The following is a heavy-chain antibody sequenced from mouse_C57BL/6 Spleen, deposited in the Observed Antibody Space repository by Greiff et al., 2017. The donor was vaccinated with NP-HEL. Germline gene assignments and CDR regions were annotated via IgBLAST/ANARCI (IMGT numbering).Heavy chain of an antibody. Sequence: EVHLVESGGGLVQPGGSMSLSCVASGFTFSNHWMNWVRQSPEKGLEWVAQIRLKSDNYATDYAESVKGRFTISRDDSKSSVSLQMNSLRAEDTGIYYCTDITAVDEVYWGQGTTLTVSS. J-gene: IGHJ2*01. CDR1: GFTFSNHW. V-gene: IGHV6-3*01. CDR2: IRLKSDNYAT. CDR3: TDITAVDEVY. D-gene: IGHD1-1*01.